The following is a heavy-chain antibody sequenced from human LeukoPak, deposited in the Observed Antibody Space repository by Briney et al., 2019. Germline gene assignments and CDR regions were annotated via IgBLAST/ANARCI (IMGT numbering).Heavy chain of an antibody. Sequence: GVSLGLSCAASGFTFSSYWMNWARQAPGKGLEWVASINHNGNVNYYVDSVKGRFTISRDNAKNSLYLQMSNLRAEDTAVYFCARGGGLDVWGQGATVIVSS. V-gene: IGHV3-7*03. CDR3: ARGGGLDV. J-gene: IGHJ6*02. CDR1: GFTFSSYW. D-gene: IGHD3-16*01. CDR2: INHNGNVN.